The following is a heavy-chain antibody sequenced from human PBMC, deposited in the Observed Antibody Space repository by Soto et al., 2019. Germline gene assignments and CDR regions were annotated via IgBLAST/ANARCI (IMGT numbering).Heavy chain of an antibody. CDR3: ARACTYYDFWSGYWGSDYYGMDV. CDR2: INPNSCNT. CDR1: GYTFTSYD. V-gene: IGHV1-8*01. D-gene: IGHD3-3*01. J-gene: IGHJ6*02. Sequence: ASVKVSCKASGYTFTSYDINWVRQATGQGLEWMGWINPNSCNTGYAQKFQGRFTMTRNTSISTAYMELSSLRSEDTAVYYCARACTYYDFWSGYWGSDYYGMDVWGQGTTVTVSS.